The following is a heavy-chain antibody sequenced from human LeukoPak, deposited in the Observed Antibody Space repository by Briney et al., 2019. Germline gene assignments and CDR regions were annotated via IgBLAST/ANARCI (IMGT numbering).Heavy chain of an antibody. Sequence: PSETLSLTCTVSGGSISSYYWSWIRQPPGKGLEWIGYVYYSGSTNYNPSLKSRVTISVDTSKNQFSLKLSSVTAADTAVYYRARGGSLWFGELLSGNWFDPWGQGTLVTVSS. CDR2: VYYSGST. D-gene: IGHD3-10*01. CDR1: GGSISSYY. J-gene: IGHJ5*02. V-gene: IGHV4-59*01. CDR3: ARGGSLWFGELLSGNWFDP.